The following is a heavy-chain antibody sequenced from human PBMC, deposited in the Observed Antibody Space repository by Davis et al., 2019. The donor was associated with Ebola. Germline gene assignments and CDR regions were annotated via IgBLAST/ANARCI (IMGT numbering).Heavy chain of an antibody. V-gene: IGHV5-51*01. Sequence: GESLKISCRASGYVFTTDWISWVRQLPGKGLEYMGMIYPGDSDIRYSPSFQGQVTISADKSISTAYLQWSSLKASDTAMYYCARPMVRGARDAFDIWGQGTMVTVSS. J-gene: IGHJ3*02. CDR2: IYPGDSDI. CDR1: GYVFTTDW. CDR3: ARPMVRGARDAFDI. D-gene: IGHD3-10*01.